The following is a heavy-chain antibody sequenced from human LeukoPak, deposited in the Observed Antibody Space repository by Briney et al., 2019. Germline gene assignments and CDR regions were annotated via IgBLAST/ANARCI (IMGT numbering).Heavy chain of an antibody. CDR3: ARGRRCSSTSCYFYYYYGMDV. D-gene: IGHD2-2*01. V-gene: IGHV4-34*01. CDR2: INHSGST. Sequence: SETLSLTCAVYGGSFSGYYWSWIRQPPGKGLEWIGEINHSGSTNYNPSLKSRVTISVDTSKNQFSLKLSFVTAADTAVYYCARGRRCSSTSCYFYYYYGMDVWGQGTTVTVSS. CDR1: GGSFSGYY. J-gene: IGHJ6*02.